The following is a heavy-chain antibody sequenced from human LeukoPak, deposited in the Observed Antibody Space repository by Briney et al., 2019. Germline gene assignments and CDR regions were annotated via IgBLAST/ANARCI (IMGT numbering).Heavy chain of an antibody. CDR2: IWYDGSNK. Sequence: GRSLRLSCAASGFTFSSYGMHWVRQAPGKGLEWVAVIWYDGSNKYYADSVKGRFTISRDNSKNTLYLQMNSLRAEDTAVYYCAKYSASYLDYWGQGTLVTVSS. CDR3: AKYSASYLDY. D-gene: IGHD1-26*01. J-gene: IGHJ4*02. V-gene: IGHV3-33*06. CDR1: GFTFSSYG.